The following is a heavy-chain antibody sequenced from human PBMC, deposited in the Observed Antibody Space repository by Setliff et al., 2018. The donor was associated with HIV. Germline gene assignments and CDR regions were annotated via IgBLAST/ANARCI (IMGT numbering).Heavy chain of an antibody. Sequence: TSETLSLTCTVSGGYISSYYWGWIRQPPGKGLEWIGYISYTGSTIYHPSLKSRVTLSVKTSKNQSSLKLNSVTAADTAVYYCARDSNAPYSQHWGQGTLVTVSS. CDR2: ISYTGST. J-gene: IGHJ1*01. D-gene: IGHD1-1*01. V-gene: IGHV4-59*01. CDR3: ARDSNAPYSQH. CDR1: GGYISSYY.